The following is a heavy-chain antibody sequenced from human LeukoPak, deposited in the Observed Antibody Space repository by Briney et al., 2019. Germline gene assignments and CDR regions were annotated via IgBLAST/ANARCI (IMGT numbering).Heavy chain of an antibody. CDR3: ARGLDY. CDR1: GFTFSSYS. V-gene: IGHV3-48*01. J-gene: IGHJ4*02. Sequence: PGGSLRLSCAASGFTFSSYSMNWVRQAPGKGLEWVSYISSGSGTIYYADSVKGRFTISGDNAKNSLYLQMNSLRAEDTAVYYCARGLDYWGQGTLVTVSS. CDR2: ISSGSGTI.